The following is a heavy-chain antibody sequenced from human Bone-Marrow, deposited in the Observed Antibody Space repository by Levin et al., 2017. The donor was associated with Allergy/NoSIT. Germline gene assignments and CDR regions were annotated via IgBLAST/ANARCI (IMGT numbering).Heavy chain of an antibody. CDR3: AGHAHGDLMGPFNSRYHNWFDP. Sequence: PGESLKISCKGSGYSFTSYWIGWVRQMPGKGLEWMGIIYPGDSDTRYSPSFQGQVTISADKSISTAYLQWSSLKASDTAMYYCAGHAHGDLMGPFNSRYHNWFDPWGQGTLVTVSS. V-gene: IGHV5-51*01. D-gene: IGHD4-17*01. CDR2: IYPGDSDT. CDR1: GYSFTSYW. J-gene: IGHJ5*02.